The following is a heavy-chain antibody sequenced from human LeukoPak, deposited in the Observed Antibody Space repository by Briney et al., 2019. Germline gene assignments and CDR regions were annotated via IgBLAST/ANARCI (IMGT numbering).Heavy chain of an antibody. V-gene: IGHV3-7*01. Sequence: PGGSLRLSCAASGFTFSSYWMSWVRQAPGKGLEWVANIKQDGSEKYYVDSVKGRFTISRDNAKNPLYLQMNSLRAKDTAVYYCARGKVLRYFDWLSMDYWGQGTLVTVSS. J-gene: IGHJ4*02. CDR2: IKQDGSEK. CDR3: ARGKVLRYFDWLSMDY. CDR1: GFTFSSYW. D-gene: IGHD3-9*01.